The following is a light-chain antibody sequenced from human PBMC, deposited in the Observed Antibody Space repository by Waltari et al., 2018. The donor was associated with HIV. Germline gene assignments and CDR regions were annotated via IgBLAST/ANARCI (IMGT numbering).Light chain of an antibody. CDR2: LGA. V-gene: IGKV2-28*01. CDR3: MQPLQTPRT. Sequence: IVMTQSPLSLPVTPGDPASISCRSSPSLLHSNGYNDLDWYMQKPGQSPRLLIYLGAHRASGVPDRFRGSGSGTDFTLKISRVEADDVGVYYCMQPLQTPRTFGQGTKVEIK. J-gene: IGKJ1*01. CDR1: PSLLHSNGYND.